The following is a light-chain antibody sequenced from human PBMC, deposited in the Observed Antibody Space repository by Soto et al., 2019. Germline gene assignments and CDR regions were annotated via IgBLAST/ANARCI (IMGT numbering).Light chain of an antibody. V-gene: IGKV1-27*01. CDR1: QGINSY. CDR2: IAS. J-gene: IGKJ4*01. Sequence: DIQMTQSPSSLSASVGDRVTITCRASQGINSYLAWYQHKPGKVPNLLIYIASTLQSGVPSRFSGSGSGTDFTLTISSLQPEDVATYYCQSYNSVPYTFGRGTKVEIK. CDR3: QSYNSVPYT.